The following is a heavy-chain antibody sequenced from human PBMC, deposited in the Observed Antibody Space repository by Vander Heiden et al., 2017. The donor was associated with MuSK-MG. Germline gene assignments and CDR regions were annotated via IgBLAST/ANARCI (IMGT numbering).Heavy chain of an antibody. Sequence: QVQLQESGPGLVKPSQTLSPTCTVSGGSISSGGYYWSWIRQHPGKGLEWIGYIYYSGSTYYNPSLKSRVTISVDTSKNQFSLKLSSVTAADTAVYYCARGGYDFWSGYYAFDIWGQGTMVTVSS. CDR2: IYYSGST. J-gene: IGHJ3*02. D-gene: IGHD3-3*01. CDR3: ARGGYDFWSGYYAFDI. CDR1: GGSISSGGYY. V-gene: IGHV4-31*03.